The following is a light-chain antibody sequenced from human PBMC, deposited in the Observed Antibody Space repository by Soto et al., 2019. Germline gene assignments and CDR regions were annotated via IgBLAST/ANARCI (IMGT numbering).Light chain of an antibody. CDR3: AAGNDGLNGSV. J-gene: IGLJ1*01. CDR2: NNN. V-gene: IGLV1-44*01. Sequence: QSVLTQPPSASGTPGQRVTISCSGSSSNIGRNTVNWYQQVPGTAPKLLIYNNNQRPSGVPDRFSGSKSGTSASLAIIGLQSEVEANYYGAAGNDGLNGSVFGAGTKVTVL. CDR1: SSNIGRNT.